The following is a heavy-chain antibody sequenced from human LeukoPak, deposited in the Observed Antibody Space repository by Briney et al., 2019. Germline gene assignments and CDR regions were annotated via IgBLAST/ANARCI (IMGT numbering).Heavy chain of an antibody. Sequence: GGSLRLSCAASGFTFSSYGMHWVRQAPGKGLEWVAVIWYDGSNKYYADSVKGRFTISRDNSKDTLYLQMNSLRAEDTAVYYCARDRAPEGAFDIWGQGTMVTASS. V-gene: IGHV3-33*01. J-gene: IGHJ3*02. CDR2: IWYDGSNK. CDR3: ARDRAPEGAFDI. CDR1: GFTFSSYG. D-gene: IGHD3-10*01.